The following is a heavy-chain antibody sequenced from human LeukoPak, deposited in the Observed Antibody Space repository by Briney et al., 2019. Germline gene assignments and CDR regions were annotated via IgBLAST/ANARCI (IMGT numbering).Heavy chain of an antibody. CDR2: IWYDGTSE. Sequence: GGSLRPSCAASGFTFSSYGMHWVRQAPGKGLEWVAVIWYDGTSEKYADSVKGRFTISRDNSKNTLYLQMNSLRAEDTALYYCAKGLYCSSTSCYFENYYYYYMDVWGKGTTVTVSS. D-gene: IGHD2-2*01. V-gene: IGHV3-33*06. J-gene: IGHJ6*03. CDR1: GFTFSSYG. CDR3: AKGLYCSSTSCYFENYYYYYMDV.